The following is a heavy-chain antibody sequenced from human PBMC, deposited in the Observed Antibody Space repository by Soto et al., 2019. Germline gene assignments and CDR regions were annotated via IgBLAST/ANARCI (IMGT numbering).Heavy chain of an antibody. J-gene: IGHJ5*02. CDR3: ARMATFGSLNWFDP. D-gene: IGHD3-16*01. CDR2: MNPGSGDT. CDR1: GGTFSSYA. Sequence: ASVKVSCKASGGTFSSYAISWVRQAPGQGLEWMGWMNPGSGDTGYAQKFQGRVTMTRDISIATAYMELSSLRSDDTAIYYCARMATFGSLNWFDPWGQGTLVTVSS. V-gene: IGHV1-8*02.